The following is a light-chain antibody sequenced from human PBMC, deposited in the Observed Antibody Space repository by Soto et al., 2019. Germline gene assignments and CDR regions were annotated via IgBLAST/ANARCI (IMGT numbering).Light chain of an antibody. CDR3: QKFGSSPRFT. CDR2: GAS. CDR1: QTVSSTH. Sequence: EIVLTQSPGTLSLSPGDRATLSCWASQTVSSTHLAWYQQKPGQAPRLLIHGASNRATGIPDRLSGSGSGTDFTLTISRLEPEDFAVYYCQKFGSSPRFTFGPGTKVESK. J-gene: IGKJ3*01. V-gene: IGKV3-20*01.